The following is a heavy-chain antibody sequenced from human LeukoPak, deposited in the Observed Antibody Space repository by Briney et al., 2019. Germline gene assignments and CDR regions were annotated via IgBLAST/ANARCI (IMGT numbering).Heavy chain of an antibody. Sequence: GGSLRLSCAASGFTFSSYWMSWVRQAPGKGLEWVANIKQDGSEKYYVDSVKGRFTISRDNAKNSLYLQMNSLKASDTAMYYCARHRGIAAALRIDYWGQGTLVTVSS. CDR3: ARHRGIAAALRIDY. CDR1: GFTFSSYW. CDR2: IKQDGSEK. J-gene: IGHJ4*02. D-gene: IGHD6-13*01. V-gene: IGHV3-7*03.